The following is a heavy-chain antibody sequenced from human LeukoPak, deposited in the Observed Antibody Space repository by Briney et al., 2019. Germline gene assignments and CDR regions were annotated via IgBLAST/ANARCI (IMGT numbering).Heavy chain of an antibody. V-gene: IGHV1-46*01. J-gene: IGHJ6*02. CDR1: GHTFTSYN. CDR3: ARVGGLPYYYYGMDV. CDR2: INPSGGGT. D-gene: IGHD1-26*01. Sequence: ASVKVSCKAPGHTFTSYNLHWVRQAPGQGLEWMGIINPSGGGTSYAQKLQGRVSMTRDTSTSTVYMELSNLKSEDTAVYYCARVGGLPYYYYGMDVWGQGTTVTVSS.